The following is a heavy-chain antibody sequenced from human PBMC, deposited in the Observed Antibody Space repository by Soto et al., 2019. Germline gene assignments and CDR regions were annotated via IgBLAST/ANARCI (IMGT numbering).Heavy chain of an antibody. Sequence: VGSLSLSCALSGFTFSNYSINWVRQAPGKGLEWLSYIRKNSSVKYDADSVKGPFPISRDNAKNSLPLPINSLRDEDTAVYSCAKDRGAYCSNGVCSGPYFDYWGRGTLFTVS. D-gene: IGHD2-8*01. J-gene: IGHJ4*02. CDR3: AKDRGAYCSNGVCSGPYFDY. CDR1: GFTFSNYS. CDR2: IRKNSSVK. V-gene: IGHV3-48*02.